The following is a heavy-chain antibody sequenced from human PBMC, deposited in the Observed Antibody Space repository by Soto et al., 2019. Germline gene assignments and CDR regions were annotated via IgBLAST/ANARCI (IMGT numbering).Heavy chain of an antibody. Sequence: SETLSLTCTVSGGSISSYYWSWIRQPPGKGLEWIGYIYYSGSTNYNPSLKSRVTISVDTSKNQFSLKLSSVTAADTAVYYCARQYYDFWSGYYTRPKYYYYYYMDVWGKGTTVTVSS. J-gene: IGHJ6*03. CDR2: IYYSGST. CDR3: ARQYYDFWSGYYTRPKYYYYYYMDV. V-gene: IGHV4-59*08. D-gene: IGHD3-3*01. CDR1: GGSISSYY.